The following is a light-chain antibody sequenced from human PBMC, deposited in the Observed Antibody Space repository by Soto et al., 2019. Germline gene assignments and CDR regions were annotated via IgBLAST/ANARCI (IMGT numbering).Light chain of an antibody. CDR3: QQYAGYSRT. J-gene: IGKJ1*01. V-gene: IGKV1-5*03. Sequence: DVQMTQSPSTLSASVGDRVTITCRASQSIRGWLAWYQQRPGTAPKLMIYKASTLETGVPSRFSGSGSGTEFTLTINTLQPDDFATYDCQQYAGYSRTFGQGTKVEIK. CDR1: QSIRGW. CDR2: KAS.